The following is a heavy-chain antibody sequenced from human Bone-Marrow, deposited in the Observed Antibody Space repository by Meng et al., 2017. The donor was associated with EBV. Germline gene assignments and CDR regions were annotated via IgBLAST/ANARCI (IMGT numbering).Heavy chain of an antibody. D-gene: IGHD1-26*01. J-gene: IGHJ4*02. CDR1: GLSLTASGVA. V-gene: IGHV2-5*02. CDR2: VYWDDDK. CDR3: ARRSVGPTTPVFDY. Sequence: LRESVPSLGKPPPTPPPACTFSGLSLTASGVAVGWIRQPPGKALEWLAVVYWDDDKRYSPSLKSRLTITKDTSKNQVVLTMTNMDPVDTATYYCARRSVGPTTPVFDYWGQGTLVTVSS.